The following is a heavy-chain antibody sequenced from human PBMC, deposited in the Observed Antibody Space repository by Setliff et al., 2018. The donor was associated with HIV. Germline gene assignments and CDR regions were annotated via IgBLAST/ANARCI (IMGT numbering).Heavy chain of an antibody. Sequence: GASVKVSCKASGFPFSSYGISWVRQAPGQGLEWMGWISAYNGKTEYAQNFQGRATMTTDISTSTAWTSTSTAYLELRSLRSDDTAVYYCASCMAGHYYYYMGVWGKGTTVTVSS. J-gene: IGHJ6*03. D-gene: IGHD6-19*01. V-gene: IGHV1-18*01. CDR2: ISAYNGKT. CDR3: ASCMAGHYYYYMGV. CDR1: GFPFSSYG.